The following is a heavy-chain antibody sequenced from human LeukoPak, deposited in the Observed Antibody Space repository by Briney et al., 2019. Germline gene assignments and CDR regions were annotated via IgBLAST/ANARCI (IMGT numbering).Heavy chain of an antibody. D-gene: IGHD6-13*01. J-gene: IGHJ4*02. CDR3: ARHIAAAGMFDY. V-gene: IGHV1-8*01. CDR2: MNPNSGNT. CDR1: GYTFTSYD. Sequence: GASVKVSCKASGYTFTSYDINWVRQATGQGLEWMGWMNPNSGNTGYAQKFQGRVTMTRNSSISTAYMELSSLRSEDTAVYYCARHIAAAGMFDYWGQGTLVTVSS.